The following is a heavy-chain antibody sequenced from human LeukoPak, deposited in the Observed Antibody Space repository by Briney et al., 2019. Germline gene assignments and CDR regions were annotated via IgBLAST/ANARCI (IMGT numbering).Heavy chain of an antibody. CDR2: IKNDGSDK. Sequence: GGSLRLSCEASGFGFSAAWVTWVRQAPGKGLEWVATIKNDGSDKYYVDSVKGRFTLSRDNAKNLVYLQMNSLRVEDTAVYYCVNLGYSDGGQGTLVTVSS. D-gene: IGHD5-12*01. J-gene: IGHJ4*02. CDR3: VNLGYSD. V-gene: IGHV3-7*01. CDR1: GFGFSAAW.